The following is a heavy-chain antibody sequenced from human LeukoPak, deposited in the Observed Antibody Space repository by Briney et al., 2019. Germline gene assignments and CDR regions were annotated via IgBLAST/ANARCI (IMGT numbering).Heavy chain of an antibody. CDR2: IYYSGST. CDR3: ARGTYYYYMDV. Sequence: PSETLSLTCTVSGGSISIGDYYWSWTRQPPGKGLEWIGYIYYSGSTYYNPSLKSRVTISVDTSKNQFSLKLSSVTAADTAVYYCARGTYYYYMDVWGKGTTVTVSS. V-gene: IGHV4-30-4*08. J-gene: IGHJ6*03. CDR1: GGSISIGDYY.